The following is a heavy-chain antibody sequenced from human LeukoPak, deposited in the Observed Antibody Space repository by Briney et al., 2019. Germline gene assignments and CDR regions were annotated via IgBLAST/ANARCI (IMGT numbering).Heavy chain of an antibody. CDR2: ISGSGGST. J-gene: IGHJ4*02. D-gene: IGHD3-3*01. Sequence: GGSLRLSCAASGFTFGTYAMNWVRQAPGRGLEWVSAISGSGGSTYYADSVKGRFTISRDNSKNTLYLQMNSLRAEDTAVYYCAKVDTIFGVVISYRLFDYWGQGTLVTVSS. CDR3: AKVDTIFGVVISYRLFDY. CDR1: GFTFGTYA. V-gene: IGHV3-23*01.